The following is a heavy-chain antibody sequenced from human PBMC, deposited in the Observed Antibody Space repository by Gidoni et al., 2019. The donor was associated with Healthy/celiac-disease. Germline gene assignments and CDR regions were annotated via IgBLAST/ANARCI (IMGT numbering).Heavy chain of an antibody. CDR2: ISYDGSNK. CDR1: GFTFSSYA. J-gene: IGHJ4*02. D-gene: IGHD3-22*01. Sequence: QVQLVESGGGVVQPGRSLRLSCAASGFTFSSYAMHWVRQAPGKGLEWVAVISYDGSNKYYADSVKGRFTISRDNSKNTLYLQMNSLRAEDTAVYYCAREIWSYYDSSGYFYWGQGTLVTVSS. V-gene: IGHV3-30*01. CDR3: AREIWSYYDSSGYFY.